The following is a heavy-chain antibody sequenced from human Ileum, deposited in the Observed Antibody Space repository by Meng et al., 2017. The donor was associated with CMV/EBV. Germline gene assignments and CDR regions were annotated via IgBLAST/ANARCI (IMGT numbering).Heavy chain of an antibody. D-gene: IGHD3-22*01. V-gene: IGHV1-69*05. CDR3: ARAAGYDSSGYYSFDY. CDR1: GTVSSYA. J-gene: IGHJ4*02. CDR2: IIPIFGTA. Sequence: GTVSSYAISWVRQAHGQGLEWMGGIIPIFGTANYAQKFQGRVTITTDESTSTAYMELSSLRSEDTAVYYCARAAGYDSSGYYSFDYWGQGTLVTVSS.